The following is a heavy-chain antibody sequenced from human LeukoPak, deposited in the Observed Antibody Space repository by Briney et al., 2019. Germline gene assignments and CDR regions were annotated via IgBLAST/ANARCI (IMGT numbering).Heavy chain of an antibody. CDR1: GFSLSNHW. CDR2: ITTDGSDT. CDR3: ARDGSLPDY. V-gene: IGHV3-74*01. Sequence: PGGSLRLSCTASGFSLSNHWMHWVRQAPGGGLVWVSRITTDGSDTSYADSVKGRFTTSRDNAKNTMYLQMNSLTAEDTAVYFCARDGSLPDYWGQGTLVTVSS. J-gene: IGHJ4*02.